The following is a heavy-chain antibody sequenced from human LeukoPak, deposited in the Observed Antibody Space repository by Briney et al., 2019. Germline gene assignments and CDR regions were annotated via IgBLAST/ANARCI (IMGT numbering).Heavy chain of an antibody. J-gene: IGHJ4*02. V-gene: IGHV3-15*01. D-gene: IGHD3-22*01. CDR2: IKSKTDGGTR. Sequence: GGSLRLSCAASGFTFSNAWMSWVRQAPGKGLEWVGRIKSKTDGGTRDYAAPVKGRFTISREDSKNTLYLQMNSLKTEDTAVYYCTTGDSGYPSFFDYWGQGTLVTVSS. CDR3: TTGDSGYPSFFDY. CDR1: GFTFSNAW.